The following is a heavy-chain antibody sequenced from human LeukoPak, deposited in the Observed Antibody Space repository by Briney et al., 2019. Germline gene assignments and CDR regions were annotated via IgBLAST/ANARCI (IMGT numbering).Heavy chain of an antibody. CDR3: ARVKTMIIVVSLFDY. CDR1: GYTFTSYG. Sequence: GASVKVSCKASGYTFTSYGISWVRQAPGRGLEWMGWINPNSGGTNYAQQFQGRLTMTRDTSISTAYMELSRLRSDDTAVYYCARVKTMIIVVSLFDYWGQGTLVTVSS. V-gene: IGHV1-2*02. CDR2: INPNSGGT. J-gene: IGHJ4*02. D-gene: IGHD3-22*01.